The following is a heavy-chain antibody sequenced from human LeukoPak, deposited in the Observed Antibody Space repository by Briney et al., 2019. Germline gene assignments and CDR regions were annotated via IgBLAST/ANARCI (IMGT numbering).Heavy chain of an antibody. Sequence: PSETLSLTCTVSGGSISSYYWSWIRQPPGKGLEWIGYIYYSGSTNYNPSPKSRVTISVDTSKNQFSLKLSSVTAADTAVYYCARGVDIVATIPSSARFDPWGQGTLVTVSS. CDR3: ARGVDIVATIPSSARFDP. CDR2: IYYSGST. D-gene: IGHD5-12*01. V-gene: IGHV4-59*01. J-gene: IGHJ5*02. CDR1: GGSISSYY.